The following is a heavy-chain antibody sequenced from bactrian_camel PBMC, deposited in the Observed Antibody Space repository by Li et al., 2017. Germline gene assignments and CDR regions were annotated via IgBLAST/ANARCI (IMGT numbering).Heavy chain of an antibody. CDR1: GFTFSTYA. V-gene: IGHV3S31*01. D-gene: IGHD5*01. CDR2: ISSSGGST. CDR3: ATWGDFAH. Sequence: VQLVESGGGSVQAGGSLVLSCAASGFTFSTYAMSWVRQAPGKGLEWVSLISSSGGSTLYADSVKGRFTASRDNARNTLYLQLNSLKSEDTAVYYCATWGDFAHWGQGTQVTVS. J-gene: IGHJ4*01.